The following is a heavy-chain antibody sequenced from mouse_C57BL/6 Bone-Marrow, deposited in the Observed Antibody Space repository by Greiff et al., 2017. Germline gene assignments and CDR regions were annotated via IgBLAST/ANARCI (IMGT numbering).Heavy chain of an antibody. V-gene: IGHV1-18*01. Sequence: VQLQQSGPELVNPGASVKIPCKASGYTFTDYNMDWVKQSHGKSLEWIGDINPNNGGTIYNQKFKGKATLTVDKSSSTAYMELRSLTSEDTAVYYCARNYGTPAWFAYWGQGTLVTVSA. J-gene: IGHJ3*01. D-gene: IGHD1-1*01. CDR1: GYTFTDYN. CDR3: ARNYGTPAWFAY. CDR2: INPNNGGT.